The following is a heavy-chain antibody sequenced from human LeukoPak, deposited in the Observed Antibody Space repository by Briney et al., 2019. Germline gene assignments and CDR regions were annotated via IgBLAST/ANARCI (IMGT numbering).Heavy chain of an antibody. CDR1: GGSISSGSYY. D-gene: IGHD6-19*01. CDR2: IYTSGST. J-gene: IGHJ4*02. V-gene: IGHV4-61*02. Sequence: SETLSLTCTVSGGSISSGSYYWSWIRQPAGKGLEWIGRIYTSGSTNYNPSLKSRVTISVDTPKNQFSLKLSSVTAADTAVYYCARWASGWGANFDYWGQGTLVTVSS. CDR3: ARWASGWGANFDY.